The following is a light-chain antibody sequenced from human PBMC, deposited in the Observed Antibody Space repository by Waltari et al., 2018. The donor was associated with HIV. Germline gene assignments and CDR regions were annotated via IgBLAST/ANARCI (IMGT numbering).Light chain of an antibody. J-gene: IGLJ3*02. CDR1: PGPVTSGQH. CDR3: LLSYAGARPWV. V-gene: IGLV7-46*01. Sequence: QAVVTQEPSLTVSPGGPVTLTCGSSPGPVTSGQHPFWFQQRPGQAPRTLIYDTTNKHSWTPARFSGSLLGGKAALTLSGAQPEDEAEYYCLLSYAGARPWVFGGGTKLTVL. CDR2: DTT.